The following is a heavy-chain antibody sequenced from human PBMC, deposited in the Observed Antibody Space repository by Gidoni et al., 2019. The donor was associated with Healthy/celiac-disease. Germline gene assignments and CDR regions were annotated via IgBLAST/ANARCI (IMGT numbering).Heavy chain of an antibody. Sequence: QVQLVESGGGVVQPGRSLRRSCAASGFTFSSYGRPWFRQAPGKGLAWVAVIWYDGSNKDYADSVKGRFTISRDNSTHTLYLPLHSLRAEDTAVYYCAPADEYYYDSSGYYGYWGQGTLVPVSS. D-gene: IGHD3-22*01. J-gene: IGHJ4*02. V-gene: IGHV3-33*01. CDR1: GFTFSSYG. CDR3: APADEYYYDSSGYYGY. CDR2: IWYDGSNK.